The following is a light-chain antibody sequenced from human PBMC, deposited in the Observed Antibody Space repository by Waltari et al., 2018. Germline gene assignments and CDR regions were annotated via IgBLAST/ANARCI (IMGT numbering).Light chain of an antibody. J-gene: IGKJ1*01. CDR2: GAS. V-gene: IGKV3-20*01. CDR3: QHYVRLPVT. Sequence: ELVLTQSPGTLSLSPGERATLSCWASQSVGGSLAWYQPKPGQAPRLLIYGASSRATGIPDRFSGSASGTVCSLSISRLEPEDFAVYYCQHYVRLPVTFGQGTKVEIK. CDR1: QSVGGS.